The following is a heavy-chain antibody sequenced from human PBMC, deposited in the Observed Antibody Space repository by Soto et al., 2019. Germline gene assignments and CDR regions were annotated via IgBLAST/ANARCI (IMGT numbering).Heavy chain of an antibody. CDR2: MNPSGRNT. CDR3: ARYRTKVTVAFDV. D-gene: IGHD3-16*02. Sequence: ASVKVSCKASGLAFPIDDIIWVRQTIGQGLEFMGWMNPSGRNTGYAQKFQGRATFTWNTPTSTAYMDLSGLRSEDTAVYYCARYRTKVTVAFDVWGQGTMVTVSS. J-gene: IGHJ3*01. V-gene: IGHV1-8*01. CDR1: GLAFPIDD.